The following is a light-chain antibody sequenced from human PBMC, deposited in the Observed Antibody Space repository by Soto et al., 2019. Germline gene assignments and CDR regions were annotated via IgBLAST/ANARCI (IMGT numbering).Light chain of an antibody. Sequence: EIVITQSPATLSVSPGERATLSCRASQSVSSNLAWYQKKPGQAPRLLIEGASTRATGTPARFSGSGSGTEFTLTISSLQSEDFAVYYCQQYNKWPGTFGQGTKVDIK. V-gene: IGKV3-15*01. CDR2: GAS. CDR1: QSVSSN. CDR3: QQYNKWPGT. J-gene: IGKJ1*01.